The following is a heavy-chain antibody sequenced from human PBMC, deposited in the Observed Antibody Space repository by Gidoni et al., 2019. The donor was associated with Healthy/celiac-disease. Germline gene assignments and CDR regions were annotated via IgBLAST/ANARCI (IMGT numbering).Heavy chain of an antibody. CDR2: INPNSGGT. D-gene: IGHD2-21*02. J-gene: IGHJ4*02. V-gene: IGHV1-2*04. Sequence: QVQLVQSGAEVKKPGASVKVTCKASGYTFTGSYMHWVRQAPGQGLAWMGWINPNSGGTNYAQKFQGWVTMTRDTSISTAYMELSRLRSDDTAVYYCAREVKYCGGDCYGGFDYWGQGTLVTVSS. CDR3: AREVKYCGGDCYGGFDY. CDR1: GYTFTGSY.